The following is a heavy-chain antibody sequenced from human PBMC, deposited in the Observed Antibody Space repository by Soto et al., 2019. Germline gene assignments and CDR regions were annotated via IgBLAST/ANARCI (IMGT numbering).Heavy chain of an antibody. V-gene: IGHV4-59*08. Sequence: PSETLSLTCTVSGDSISNYYWSWIRQPPGKGLEWIGYIYYSGSTNYNPSLKSRVTISVDTSKNQFSLKLSSVTAADTAVCYCARHLWVGSSWYLSAFDIWGQGTMVTVSS. CDR3: ARHLWVGSSWYLSAFDI. CDR2: IYYSGST. J-gene: IGHJ3*02. D-gene: IGHD6-13*01. CDR1: GDSISNYY.